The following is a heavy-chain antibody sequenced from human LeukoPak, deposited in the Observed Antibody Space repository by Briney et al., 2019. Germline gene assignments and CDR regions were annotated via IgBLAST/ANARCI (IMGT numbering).Heavy chain of an antibody. D-gene: IGHD6-13*01. CDR2: IYYSGST. Sequence: PSETLSLTCTVSGGSISSSSYYWGWIRQPPGKGLEWIGSIYYSGSTYYNPSLKSRVTISVDTSKNQFSLKLSSVTAADTAVYYCARGRPEQLEYNWFDPWGQGTLVTVSS. V-gene: IGHV4-39*07. J-gene: IGHJ5*02. CDR3: ARGRPEQLEYNWFDP. CDR1: GGSISSSSYY.